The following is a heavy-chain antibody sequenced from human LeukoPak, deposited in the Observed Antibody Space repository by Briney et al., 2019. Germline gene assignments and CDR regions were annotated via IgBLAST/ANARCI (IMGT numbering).Heavy chain of an antibody. CDR3: QSRFLEWLLDY. CDR2: IYYGCYT. CDR1: GGSISSNNYY. J-gene: IGHJ4*02. Sequence: SETLSLTCTVSGGSISSNNYYWGWIRQPPGKGLEWVGRIYYGCYTYTNPSLNSRVTISVDTSKDQFSLKLSSVTAADTAIYYCQSRFLEWLLDYWGQGTLVTVSS. V-gene: IGHV4-39*01. D-gene: IGHD3-3*01.